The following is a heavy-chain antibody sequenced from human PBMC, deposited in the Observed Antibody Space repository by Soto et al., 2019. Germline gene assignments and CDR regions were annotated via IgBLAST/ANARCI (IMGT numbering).Heavy chain of an antibody. CDR3: ASEQQLVRNY. Sequence: PSETLSLTCAVSGGSISSGGYSWSCIRQPPGKGLEWIGYIYHSGSTYYNPSLKSRVTISVDRSKNQFSLKLSSVTAADTAVYYCASEQQLVRNYWGQGTLVTVSS. CDR1: GGSISSGGYS. V-gene: IGHV4-30-2*01. CDR2: IYHSGST. J-gene: IGHJ4*02. D-gene: IGHD6-13*01.